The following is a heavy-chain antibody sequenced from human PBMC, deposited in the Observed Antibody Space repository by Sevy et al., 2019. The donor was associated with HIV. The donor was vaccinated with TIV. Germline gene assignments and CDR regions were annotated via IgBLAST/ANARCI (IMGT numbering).Heavy chain of an antibody. CDR3: AKNTAAVGVGXXDX. CDR1: GXXFSYSG. J-gene: IGHJ4*02. V-gene: IGHV3-30*02. D-gene: IGHD2-8*02. CDR2: IQFDGSSR. Sequence: GGSLRLSCAASGXXFSYSGMHWVRQAPGKGLEWVTFIQFDGSSRYYAESVKGRFTILRDNTKNTLYLQMNSLRRDDTAVYYCAKNTAAVGVGXXDXWGQGALVTVSS.